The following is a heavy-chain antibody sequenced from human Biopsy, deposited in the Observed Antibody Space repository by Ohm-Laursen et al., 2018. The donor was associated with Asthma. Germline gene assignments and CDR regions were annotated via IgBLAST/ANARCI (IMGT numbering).Heavy chain of an antibody. CDR2: ILFDGRKI. D-gene: IGHD6-13*01. V-gene: IGHV3-30*18. CDR3: AKDRVAGRSYSFDY. CDR1: GFNFHNYG. J-gene: IGHJ4*02. Sequence: SLRLSCAASGFNFHNYGMNWVRRAPGKGLEWVAQILFDGRKINYPDSVEGRFTISRDNSKNMVYLQMNSLRPEDTAVYYCAKDRVAGRSYSFDYWGQGSLVSVSS.